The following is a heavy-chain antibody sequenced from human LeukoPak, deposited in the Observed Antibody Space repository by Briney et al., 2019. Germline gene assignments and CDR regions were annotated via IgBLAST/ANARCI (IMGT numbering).Heavy chain of an antibody. CDR3: ARLRGNYFPDY. D-gene: IGHD4-11*01. J-gene: IGHJ4*02. Sequence: SETLSLTCTVFGGSISSYYWSWIRQPPGKGLEWIGYIYINGSTNYNPSLESRVTISLDTSKNRFSLKLSSVAAADTAVYYCARLRGNYFPDYWGQGTLVTVSS. V-gene: IGHV4-4*09. CDR1: GGSISSYY. CDR2: IYINGST.